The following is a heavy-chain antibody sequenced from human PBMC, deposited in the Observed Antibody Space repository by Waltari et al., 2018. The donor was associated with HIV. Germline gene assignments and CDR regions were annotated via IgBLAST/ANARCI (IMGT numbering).Heavy chain of an antibody. CDR2: TNAEGGGT. J-gene: IGHJ6*02. V-gene: IGHV1-2*02. CDR3: ARERGKIIAARPEGYYYYGMDV. Sequence: QVHLVQSGAEVKKPGASVKVSCKASGYTFTGYYIHWVRQAPGQGLERMGETNAEGGGTRSAEKMQGRVTITRDTSSSTADMEVGRLKSDDTAVFYCARERGKIIAARPEGYYYYGMDVWGQGTTVTGS. CDR1: GYTFTGYY. D-gene: IGHD6-6*01.